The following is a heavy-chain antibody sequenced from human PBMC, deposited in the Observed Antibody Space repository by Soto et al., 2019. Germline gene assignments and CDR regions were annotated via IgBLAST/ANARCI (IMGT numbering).Heavy chain of an antibody. V-gene: IGHV1-69*01. CDR2: IIPISGTA. Sequence: QVQLVQSGAEVKKPGSSVKVPCKASGGTFSSYAISWVRQAPGQGLEWMGEIIPISGTANYAQKFQGRVTITADESTSTAYMELSSLRSEDTAVYYCARSQGSSTSLEIYYYYYYGMDVWGQGTTVTVSS. CDR3: ARSQGSSTSLEIYYYYYYGMDV. J-gene: IGHJ6*02. D-gene: IGHD2-2*01. CDR1: GGTFSSYA.